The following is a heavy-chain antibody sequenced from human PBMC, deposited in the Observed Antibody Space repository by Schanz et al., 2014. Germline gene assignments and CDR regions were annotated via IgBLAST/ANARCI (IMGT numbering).Heavy chain of an antibody. CDR3: ARGIITMVRGGDVGAFDM. D-gene: IGHD3-10*01. CDR2: ISYDGSNK. V-gene: IGHV3-30*03. J-gene: IGHJ3*02. Sequence: VQLLESGGGLVQPGESLRLSCAASGFSFSNYWMCWVRQAPGKGLEWVALISYDGSNKHYADSVKGRFTISRDNAKNSVFLQMNRLRAEDTAVYYCARGIITMVRGGDVGAFDMWGQGTMVTVSS. CDR1: GFSFSNYW.